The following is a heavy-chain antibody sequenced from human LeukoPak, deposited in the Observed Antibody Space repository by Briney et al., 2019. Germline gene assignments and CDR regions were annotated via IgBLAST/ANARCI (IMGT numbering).Heavy chain of an antibody. D-gene: IGHD3-16*01. CDR3: AKDGSYGYGFYGDY. CDR1: GYTFSGYY. Sequence: ASVKVSCKASGYTFSGYYIHWVRQAPGQGLEWMGWMNPDTGVTNYSQKFQGRVIMTRDTSISTAYMELRGLRSDDTAVYYCAKDGSYGYGFYGDYWGQGTLVTVSS. V-gene: IGHV1-2*02. CDR2: MNPDTGVT. J-gene: IGHJ4*02.